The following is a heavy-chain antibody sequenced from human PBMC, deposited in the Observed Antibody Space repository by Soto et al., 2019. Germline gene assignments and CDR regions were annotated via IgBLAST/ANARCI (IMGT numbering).Heavy chain of an antibody. CDR3: ATDLHYYYYYGMDV. CDR1: GFTFSDYY. V-gene: IGHV3-11*01. Sequence: PGGSLRLSCAASGFTFSDYYMSWIRQAPGKGLEWVSYISSSGSTIYYADSVKGRFTISRDNAKNSLYLQMNSLRAEDTAVYYCATDLHYYYYYGMDVWGQGTLVTVSS. CDR2: ISSSGSTI. J-gene: IGHJ6*02.